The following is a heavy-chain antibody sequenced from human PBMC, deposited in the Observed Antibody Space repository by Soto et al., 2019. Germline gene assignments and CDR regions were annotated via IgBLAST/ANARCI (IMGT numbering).Heavy chain of an antibody. CDR2: IYYSGST. CDR1: GGSISSGGYY. V-gene: IGHV4-31*03. J-gene: IGHJ4*02. CDR3: ARDSDSSGYYYGFDY. Sequence: SETLSLTCTVSGGSISSGGYYWSWIRQHPGKGLEWIGYIYYSGSTYYNPSPKSRVTISVDTSKNQFSLKLSSVTAADTAVYYCARDSDSSGYYYGFDYWGQGTLVTVSS. D-gene: IGHD3-22*01.